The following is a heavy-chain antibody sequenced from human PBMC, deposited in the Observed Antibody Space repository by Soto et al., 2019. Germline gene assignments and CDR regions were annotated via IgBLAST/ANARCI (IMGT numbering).Heavy chain of an antibody. Sequence: SETLSLTCAVYGGSFSGYYWSWIRQPPGKGLEWIGEINHSGSTNYNPSLKSRVTISVDTSKNQFSLKLGSVTAADTAVYYCARGGSSSWYGYYGMDVWGQGTTVTVSS. CDR2: INHSGST. CDR3: ARGGSSSWYGYYGMDV. V-gene: IGHV4-34*01. D-gene: IGHD6-13*01. CDR1: GGSFSGYY. J-gene: IGHJ6*02.